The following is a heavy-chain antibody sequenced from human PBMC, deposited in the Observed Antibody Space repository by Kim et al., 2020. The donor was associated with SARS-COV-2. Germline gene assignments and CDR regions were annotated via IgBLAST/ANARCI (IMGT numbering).Heavy chain of an antibody. CDR3: ARGLCSGGSCYPPRGMDV. CDR2: IYYSGST. D-gene: IGHD2-15*01. Sequence: SETLSLTCTVSGGAISSYWSWIRQPPGKGLEWIGYIYYSGSTNYNPSLKSRVTISVDTSKNQFSLKLSSVTAADTAVYYCARGLCSGGSCYPPRGMDVWGQGTTVTVSS. V-gene: IGHV4-59*01. CDR1: GGAISSY. J-gene: IGHJ6*02.